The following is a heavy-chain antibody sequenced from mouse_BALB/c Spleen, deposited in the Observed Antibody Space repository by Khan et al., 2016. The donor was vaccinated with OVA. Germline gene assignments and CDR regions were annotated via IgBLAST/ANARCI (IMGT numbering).Heavy chain of an antibody. CDR3: ARTAYYYFDY. CDR2: ISSDSNTI. D-gene: IGHD1-1*01. Sequence: EVQLLETGGGLVQTGGSRKLSCAASGFTFSGFGMHWVRQAPEKGLEWVAYISSDSNTIYYADTVKGRFTISRDNPKNTLFLQMTSLRSEDTAMYYCARTAYYYFDYWGQGTTLTVSS. V-gene: IGHV5-17*02. J-gene: IGHJ2*01. CDR1: GFTFSGFG.